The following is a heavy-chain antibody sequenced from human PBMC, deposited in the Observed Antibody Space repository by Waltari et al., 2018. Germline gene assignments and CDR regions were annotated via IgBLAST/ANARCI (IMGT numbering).Heavy chain of an antibody. CDR1: GFTFGTYW. D-gene: IGHD2-15*01. CDR2: IKQNGREK. Sequence: EVQLVESGGGLVQPGGSLRLSCVGSGFTFGTYWMSWVRHSPGKGRGWVANIKQNGREKSYVDSVKGRFIISRDDAQNSLYLQLNSLRAEDTAVYYCARRRGGGYWYFDLWGRGTLVTVSS. J-gene: IGHJ2*01. V-gene: IGHV3-7*01. CDR3: ARRRGGGYWYFDL.